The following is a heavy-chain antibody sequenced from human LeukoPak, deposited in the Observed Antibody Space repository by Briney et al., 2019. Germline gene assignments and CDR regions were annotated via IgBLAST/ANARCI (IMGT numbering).Heavy chain of an antibody. CDR1: GGSFSGYY. CDR2: ISSSSSYI. Sequence: ETLSLTCAVYGGSFSGYYWSWIRQPPGKGLEWVSSISSSSSYIYYADSVKGRFTISRDNAKNSLYLQMNSLRAEDTAVYYCARLGYSGYPFDYWGQGTLVTVSS. D-gene: IGHD5-12*01. CDR3: ARLGYSGYPFDY. J-gene: IGHJ4*02. V-gene: IGHV3-21*01.